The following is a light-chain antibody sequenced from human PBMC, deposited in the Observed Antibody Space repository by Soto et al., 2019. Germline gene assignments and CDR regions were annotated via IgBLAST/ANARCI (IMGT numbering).Light chain of an antibody. CDR2: DAS. CDR1: QSISSW. V-gene: IGKV1-5*01. J-gene: IGKJ1*01. CDR3: QHWNSYSEA. Sequence: IQLTQSPSTLSASVGDTVTITCRASQSISSWLAWYQQKPGKAPKXLIYDASSLESGVPSRFSGSASGTEGTLTISSLQKDDGTTYHCQHWNSYSEAFGQGTKVDIK.